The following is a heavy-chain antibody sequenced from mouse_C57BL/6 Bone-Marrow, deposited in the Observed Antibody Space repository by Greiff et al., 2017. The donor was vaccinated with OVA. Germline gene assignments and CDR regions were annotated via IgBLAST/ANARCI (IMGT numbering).Heavy chain of an antibody. CDR2: IYPRDGST. Sequence: LVESGPELVKPGASVKLSCKASGYTFTSYDINWVKQRPGQGLEWIGWIYPRDGSTKYNEKFKGKATLTVDTSSSTAYMELHSLTSEDSAVYFCLNWVPWFAYWGQGTLVTVSA. CDR1: GYTFTSYD. J-gene: IGHJ3*01. CDR3: LNWVPWFAY. V-gene: IGHV1-85*01. D-gene: IGHD4-1*01.